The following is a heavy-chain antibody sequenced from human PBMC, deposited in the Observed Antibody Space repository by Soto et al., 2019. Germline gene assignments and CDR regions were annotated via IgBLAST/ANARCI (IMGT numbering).Heavy chain of an antibody. J-gene: IGHJ4*02. D-gene: IGHD2-15*01. Sequence: EVQLEESGGGLVQPGGSLRLSCGASGFTFTNDWLSWVRQAPGKGLKWVAKIKQDGSEKYYVDSVKGQYTISSDNTKTSLDLQINSRRPEKTAVYYCARRYCSCGSCDSYFNSWGQVTIVTV. V-gene: IGHV3-7*01. CDR1: GFTFTNDW. CDR3: ARRYCSCGSCDSYFNS. CDR2: IKQDGSEK.